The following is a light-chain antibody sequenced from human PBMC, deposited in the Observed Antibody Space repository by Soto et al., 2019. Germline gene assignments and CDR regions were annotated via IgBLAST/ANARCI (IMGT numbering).Light chain of an antibody. V-gene: IGKV3-15*01. CDR3: LQYTDWPLT. Sequence: EIVMTQSPATLSVSPGETATLSCRASQSVSTDLAWYQQKPGHSPRLLIYSASTRATGVPARFSGSGFGTEFSLIISSLQSEDFALYFCLQYTDWPLTFGPGTRVEIK. CDR2: SAS. CDR1: QSVSTD. J-gene: IGKJ1*01.